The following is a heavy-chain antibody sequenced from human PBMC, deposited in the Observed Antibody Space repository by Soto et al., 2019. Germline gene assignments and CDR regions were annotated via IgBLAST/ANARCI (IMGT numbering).Heavy chain of an antibody. Sequence: SETLSLTCTVSGGSVSSGSYYWGWIRQPPGKGLEWIGYIYYSGSTNYNPSLKSRVTISVDTSKNQFSLKLSSVTAADTAVYYCARGGDGYNDYFDYWGQGTLVTVSS. V-gene: IGHV4-61*01. J-gene: IGHJ4*02. CDR2: IYYSGST. D-gene: IGHD5-12*01. CDR3: ARGGDGYNDYFDY. CDR1: GGSVSSGSYY.